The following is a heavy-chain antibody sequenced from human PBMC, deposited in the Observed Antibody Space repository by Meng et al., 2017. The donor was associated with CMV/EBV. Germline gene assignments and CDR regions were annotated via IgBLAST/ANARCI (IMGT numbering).Heavy chain of an antibody. Sequence: ASVKVSCKASGYTFTSYGISWVRQAPGQGLEWMGWISAYNGNTNYAQKLQGRVTMTTDTSTSTAYMELRSLRSDDTAVYYCASKGVNYDFWSGYPQTDAFDIWGQGTMVTVSS. V-gene: IGHV1-18*01. CDR2: ISAYNGNT. J-gene: IGHJ3*02. CDR1: GYTFTSYG. D-gene: IGHD3-3*01. CDR3: ASKGVNYDFWSGYPQTDAFDI.